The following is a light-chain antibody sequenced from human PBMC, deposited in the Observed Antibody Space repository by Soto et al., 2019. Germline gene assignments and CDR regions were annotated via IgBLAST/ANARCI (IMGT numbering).Light chain of an antibody. CDR2: GNN. J-gene: IGLJ1*01. CDR3: QSYDTSLSGGSV. V-gene: IGLV1-40*01. Sequence: QSVLTQSPSGSGAPGQRVSLSCTGTSSNIGAGVDVHWYQQLPATAPKLLIYGNNNRPSGVPDRVSGSKSGTSASLAITGLQAEDEADSYCQSYDTSLSGGSVFGTGSKLTVL. CDR1: SSNIGAGVD.